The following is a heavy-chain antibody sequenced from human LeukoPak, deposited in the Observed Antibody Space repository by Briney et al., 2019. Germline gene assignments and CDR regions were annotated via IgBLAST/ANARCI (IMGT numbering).Heavy chain of an antibody. Sequence: ASLKVSCKASGYTFTGSYIHWMRQAPGQGLEWMGWINPNSGGTKYAQKFQGRVTVTRDTSTSTAYMELSGLRADDTAVYYWARVAYCTKGQWINFDLWSQGTLVTVSS. V-gene: IGHV1-2*02. D-gene: IGHD2-8*01. CDR1: GYTFTGSY. J-gene: IGHJ4*02. CDR3: ARVAYCTKGQWINFDL. CDR2: INPNSGGT.